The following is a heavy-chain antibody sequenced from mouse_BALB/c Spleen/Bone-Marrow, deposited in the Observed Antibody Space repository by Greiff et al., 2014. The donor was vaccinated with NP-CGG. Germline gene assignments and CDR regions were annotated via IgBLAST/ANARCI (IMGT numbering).Heavy chain of an antibody. CDR3: ARNYPFAY. CDR2: TDPAKGNT. CDR1: GFNIKDSY. V-gene: IGHV14-3*02. Sequence: VQLKESGAELVKPGASVKLSCTASGFNIKDSYLHWVKQRPEQGLDWIGRTDPAKGNTNYDPKFQGKATITADTSSNTAYLQLSSLTSEDTAVYFCARNYPFAYWGQGTLVTVSA. D-gene: IGHD2-1*01. J-gene: IGHJ3*01.